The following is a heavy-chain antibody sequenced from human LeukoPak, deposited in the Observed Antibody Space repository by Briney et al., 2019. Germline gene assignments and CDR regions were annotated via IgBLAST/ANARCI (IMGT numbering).Heavy chain of an antibody. CDR1: GDSISSFY. V-gene: IGHV4-59*01. Sequence: PSETLSLTCSVSGDSISSFYWSWIRRPPGKGLEWIGYMYYTGSTNYNPSLKSRVTISIDRSKNQYSLKLTSVTAADTAIYYCARDEGWELGRAAFDIWGQGTMVAVSS. CDR3: ARDEGWELGRAAFDI. J-gene: IGHJ3*02. D-gene: IGHD7-27*01. CDR2: MYYTGST.